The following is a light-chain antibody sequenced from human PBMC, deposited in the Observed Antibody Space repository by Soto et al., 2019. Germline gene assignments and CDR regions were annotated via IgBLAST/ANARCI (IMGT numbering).Light chain of an antibody. CDR2: GAF. V-gene: IGKV1-39*01. CDR1: QSISTY. Sequence: DIQMTQSPSSLSASVGDRVTIPCRASQSISTYLNWYQQKPGKAPNLLIYGAFNLQSGVPSRFSGGGSGKDFTLTISSLQPEDFATYYSQQSYTTPLTFGGGTKVEIX. J-gene: IGKJ4*01. CDR3: QQSYTTPLT.